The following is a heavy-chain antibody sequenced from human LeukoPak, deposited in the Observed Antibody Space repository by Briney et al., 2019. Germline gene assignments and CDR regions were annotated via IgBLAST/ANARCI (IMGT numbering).Heavy chain of an antibody. D-gene: IGHD1-1*01. V-gene: IGHV4-59*01. J-gene: IGHJ6*03. Sequence: PSETLSLTCTVSGGSISSYYWSWIRQPPGKGLEWIGYIYYSGSTNYNPSLKSRVTISVDTSKNQFSLKLSSVTAADTAVYYCARAQLESRGYYYYYYYMDVWGKGTTVTVS. CDR2: IYYSGST. CDR1: GGSISSYY. CDR3: ARAQLESRGYYYYYYYMDV.